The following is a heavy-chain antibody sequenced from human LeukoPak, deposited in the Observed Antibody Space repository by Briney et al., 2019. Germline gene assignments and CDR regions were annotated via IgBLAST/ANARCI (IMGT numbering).Heavy chain of an antibody. D-gene: IGHD3-22*01. Sequence: GASVKVSCTASGYTFTSYGISWVRQAPGQGLEWMGWISAYNGNTNYAQKLQGRVTMTTDTSTSTAYMELRSLRSDDTAVYYCARGVVDYYDSSGYYSNFDYWGQGTLVTVSS. V-gene: IGHV1-18*01. J-gene: IGHJ4*02. CDR1: GYTFTSYG. CDR2: ISAYNGNT. CDR3: ARGVVDYYDSSGYYSNFDY.